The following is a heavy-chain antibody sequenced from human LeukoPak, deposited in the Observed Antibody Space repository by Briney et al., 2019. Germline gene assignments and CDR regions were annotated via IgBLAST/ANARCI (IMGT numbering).Heavy chain of an antibody. D-gene: IGHD3-10*01. CDR3: ARRNYYGSGSSYSHFDY. CDR1: GYTLTDYW. V-gene: IGHV5-51*01. Sequence: GESLKISCKASGYTLTDYWLGWVRQMPGKGLEWMGIIYPGDSDTRYSPSFQGQVTISVDKSISTAYLQWGSLKASDTAMFYCARRNYYGSGSSYSHFDYWGQGTLVTVSS. J-gene: IGHJ4*02. CDR2: IYPGDSDT.